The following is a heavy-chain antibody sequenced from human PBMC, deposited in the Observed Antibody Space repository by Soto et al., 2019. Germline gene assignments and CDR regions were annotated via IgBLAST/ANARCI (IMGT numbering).Heavy chain of an antibody. CDR3: ARSPSFRIGADNYRSSCYDMDV. CDR2: IDPNSAGK. V-gene: IGHV1-2*02. J-gene: IGHJ6*02. D-gene: IGHD1-26*01. CDR1: GDTFTVYY. Sequence: AAVNDSCMASGDTFTVYYIHRVPQSPGHGLESMGWIDPNSAGKNFAQKFQGRVTMNRDTSINTAYMDLRRLRSEDTAVYFCARSPSFRIGADNYRSSCYDMDVWGQGTTVTVSS.